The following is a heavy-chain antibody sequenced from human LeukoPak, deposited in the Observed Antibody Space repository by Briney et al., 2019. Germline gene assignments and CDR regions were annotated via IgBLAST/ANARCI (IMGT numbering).Heavy chain of an antibody. Sequence: ASVKVSCKASGYTFTSYYMHWVRQAPGQGLEWMGIINPSGGSTSYAQKFQGRVTMTRDMSTSTVYMELSSLRSEDTAVYYCARPRAAVAGNDAFDIWGQGTMVTVSS. V-gene: IGHV1-46*01. CDR3: ARPRAAVAGNDAFDI. CDR2: INPSGGST. D-gene: IGHD6-19*01. CDR1: GYTFTSYY. J-gene: IGHJ3*02.